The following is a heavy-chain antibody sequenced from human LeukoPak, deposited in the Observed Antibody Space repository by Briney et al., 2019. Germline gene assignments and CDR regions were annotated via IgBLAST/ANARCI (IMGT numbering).Heavy chain of an antibody. CDR1: GGSISGYY. V-gene: IGHV4-34*01. CDR2: INHSGST. CDR3: ARGSYYDSSGYYYWFVAFDI. Sequence: SETLSLTCTVSGGSISGYYWSWIRQPPGKGLEWIGEINHSGSTNYNPSLKSRVTISVDTSKNQFSLKLSSVTAADTAAYYCARGSYYDSSGYYYWFVAFDIWGQGTMVTVSS. J-gene: IGHJ3*02. D-gene: IGHD3-22*01.